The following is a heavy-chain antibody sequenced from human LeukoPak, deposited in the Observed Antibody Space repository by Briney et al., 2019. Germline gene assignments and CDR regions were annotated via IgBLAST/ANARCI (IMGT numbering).Heavy chain of an antibody. CDR1: GFTFSSYG. V-gene: IGHV3-30*02. CDR3: AKTDYYYYMDV. Sequence: GGSLRLSCAASGFTFSSYGMQWVRQAPGKGLEWVAFIRYDGGNKYYADSVKGRFTISRDNSKNTLYLEMNSLRAEDTAVYYCAKTDYYYYMDVWGKGTTVTVSS. J-gene: IGHJ6*03. CDR2: IRYDGGNK.